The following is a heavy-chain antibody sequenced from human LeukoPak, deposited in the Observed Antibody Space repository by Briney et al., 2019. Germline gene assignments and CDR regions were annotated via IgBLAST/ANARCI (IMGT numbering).Heavy chain of an antibody. D-gene: IGHD2-2*01. J-gene: IGHJ4*02. Sequence: SVKVSCKASGYTFTGYYMHWVRQAPGQGLEWMGWINPNSGGTNYAQKFQGRVTMTRDTSISTAYMELSRLRSDDTAVYYCTRDIVVVPAAGCFDYRGQGTLVTVSS. CDR1: GYTFTGYY. CDR3: TRDIVVVPAAGCFDY. CDR2: INPNSGGT. V-gene: IGHV1-2*02.